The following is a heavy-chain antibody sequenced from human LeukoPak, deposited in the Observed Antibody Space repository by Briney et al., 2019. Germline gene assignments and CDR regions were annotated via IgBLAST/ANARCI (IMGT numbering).Heavy chain of an antibody. CDR1: GYSFVGYG. CDR3: AREHSSSWDQFDY. Sequence: GSVKVSCKASGYSFVGYGITWVRPAPGQGHEWMGWFNPENGNTNYAQKVQGRVTMTADTSTSTSYMELRSLRSDDTAVYYCAREHSSSWDQFDYWGQGTLVTVSS. D-gene: IGHD6-13*01. J-gene: IGHJ4*02. V-gene: IGHV1-18*01. CDR2: FNPENGNT.